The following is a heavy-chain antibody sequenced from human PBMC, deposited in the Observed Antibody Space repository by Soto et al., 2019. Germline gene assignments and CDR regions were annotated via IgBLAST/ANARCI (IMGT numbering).Heavy chain of an antibody. CDR3: VEGWNDF. CDR2: IKSKRAGGTT. V-gene: IGHV3-15*01. Sequence: HLVESGGDLVKPGGSLRLSCTTSGFMFSSAWMSWVRQAPGKGLEWVGRIKSKRAGGTTDYAPPVKGRFVISRDDSNNTLYLQMFSLKTDDTAVYYCVEGWNDFWGQGTLVAVSS. J-gene: IGHJ4*02. CDR1: GFMFSSAW. D-gene: IGHD1-1*01.